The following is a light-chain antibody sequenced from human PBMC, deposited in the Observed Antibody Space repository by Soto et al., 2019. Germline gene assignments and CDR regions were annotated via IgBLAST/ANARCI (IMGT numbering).Light chain of an antibody. V-gene: IGKV3-15*01. CDR2: GAS. CDR3: QQYNDWLWT. J-gene: IGKJ1*01. CDR1: QTVSNN. Sequence: EIVMTQSPATLSVSPGETVTLSCGASQTVSNNLAWFQQKAGQAPRLLIYGASTRATGIPARFIGSGSGTDFTLTINSLQSEDFAVFYCQQYNDWLWTFGQGTKVEIK.